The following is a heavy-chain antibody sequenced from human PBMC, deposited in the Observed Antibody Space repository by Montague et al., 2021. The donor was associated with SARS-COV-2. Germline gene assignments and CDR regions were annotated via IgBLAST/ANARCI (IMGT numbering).Heavy chain of an antibody. CDR3: ARHRAYYGSGSPPIIDY. CDR2: IDPSDSYT. D-gene: IGHD3-10*01. V-gene: IGHV5-10-1*01. CDR1: GYSFTSYW. J-gene: IGHJ4*02. Sequence: QSGAEVKKPGESLRISCKGSGYSFTSYWISWVRQMPGKGLEWMERIDPSDSYTNYSPSFQGHVTISADKSISTAYLQWSSLKASDTAMYYCARHRAYYGSGSPPIIDYWGQGTLVTVSS.